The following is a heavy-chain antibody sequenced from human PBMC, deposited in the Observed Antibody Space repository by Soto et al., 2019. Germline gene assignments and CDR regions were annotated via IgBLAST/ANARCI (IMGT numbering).Heavy chain of an antibody. CDR3: AIDRIGTGGEFAHNAFDI. CDR2: ISSSSSYI. V-gene: IGHV3-21*01. CDR1: GFTFSSYS. Sequence: GGSLRLSCAASGFTFSSYSMNWVRQAPGKGLEWVSSISSSSSYIYYADSVKGRFTISRDNAKNALYLQMNSLRADDTAVYYCAIDRIGTGGEFAHNAFDIWGQGTMVTVSS. J-gene: IGHJ3*02. D-gene: IGHD2-8*02.